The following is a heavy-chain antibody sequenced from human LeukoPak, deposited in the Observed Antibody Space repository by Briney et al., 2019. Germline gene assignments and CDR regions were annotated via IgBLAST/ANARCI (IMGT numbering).Heavy chain of an antibody. CDR3: ARHDASYCSGGSCYSFDY. Sequence: SETLSLTCTVSGGSISSYHWSWIRQPPGKGLEWIGYIYYSGSTNYNPSLKSRVTISVDTSKNQFSLKLSSVTAADTAVYYCARHDASYCSGGSCYSFDYWGQGTLVTVSS. CDR1: GGSISSYH. J-gene: IGHJ4*02. D-gene: IGHD2-15*01. V-gene: IGHV4-59*08. CDR2: IYYSGST.